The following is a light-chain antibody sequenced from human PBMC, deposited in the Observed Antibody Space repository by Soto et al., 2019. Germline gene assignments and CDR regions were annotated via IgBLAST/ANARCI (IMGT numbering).Light chain of an antibody. CDR3: QQYNSYPCP. J-gene: IGKJ2*02. CDR1: QSISSW. CDR2: DAS. Sequence: DIQMTQSPSTLSASVGDRVTITCRASQSISSWLAWYQQKPGKAPKLLIYDASSLESGVPSRFSGSGSGTEFTLTISSLQPDDFATYYCQQYNSYPCPFGQGTQLEIK. V-gene: IGKV1-5*01.